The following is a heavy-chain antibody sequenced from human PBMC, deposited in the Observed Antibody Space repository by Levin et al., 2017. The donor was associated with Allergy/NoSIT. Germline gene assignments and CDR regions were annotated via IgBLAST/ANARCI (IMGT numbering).Heavy chain of an antibody. CDR1: GFTFSSYA. CDR3: AKVLVRGSHYYDSSGYDY. CDR2: ISGSGGST. Sequence: GESLKISCAASGFTFSSYAMSWVRQAPGKGLEWVSAISGSGGSTYYADYVKGRFTISRDNSKNTLYLQMNSLRAEDTAVYYCAKVLVRGSHYYDSSGYDYWGQGTLVTVSS. D-gene: IGHD3-22*01. J-gene: IGHJ4*02. V-gene: IGHV3-23*01.